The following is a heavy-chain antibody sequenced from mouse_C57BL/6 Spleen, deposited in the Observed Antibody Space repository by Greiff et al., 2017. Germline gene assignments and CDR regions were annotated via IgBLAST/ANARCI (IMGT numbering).Heavy chain of an antibody. CDR3: AREEEDYYGSSYFDY. Sequence: EVKLVESGPGLVKPSQTVFLTCTVTGISITTGNYRWSWIRQFPGNKLEWRGYIYYSGTSTYNPSLTSRTTITRDTPKNQFFLEMNSLTAEDTATYDCAREEEDYYGSSYFDYWGQGTTLTVSS. D-gene: IGHD1-1*01. J-gene: IGHJ2*01. V-gene: IGHV3-5*01. CDR1: GISITTGNYR. CDR2: IYYSGTS.